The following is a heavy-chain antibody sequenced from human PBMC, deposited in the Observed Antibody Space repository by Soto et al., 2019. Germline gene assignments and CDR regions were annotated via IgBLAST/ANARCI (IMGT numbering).Heavy chain of an antibody. Sequence: QVTLKESGPVLVKPTETLTLTCTVSGFSLSNARMGVSWIRQPPGKALEWLAHIFSNDEKSYSTSLKSRLTISKDTSKSQVVLTMTNMDPVDTATYYCARMPRAAMVTPYYSYGMDVWGQGTTVTVSS. CDR2: IFSNDEK. D-gene: IGHD5-18*01. V-gene: IGHV2-26*01. CDR3: ARMPRAAMVTPYYSYGMDV. CDR1: GFSLSNARMG. J-gene: IGHJ6*02.